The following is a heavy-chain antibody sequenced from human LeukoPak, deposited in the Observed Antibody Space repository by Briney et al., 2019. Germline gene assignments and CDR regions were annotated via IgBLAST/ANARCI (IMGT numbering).Heavy chain of an antibody. D-gene: IGHD1-26*01. J-gene: IGHJ4*02. CDR1: GFTFGSYE. CDR2: ISTSGSTI. CDR3: ARAHRGSYHRYFDH. V-gene: IGHV3-48*03. Sequence: GGSLRLSCAASGFTFGSYEMNWVRQSPGKGLEWLSYISTSGSTIMYAGSVKGRLTISSDNGNNSLYLHLHSLRAEDTAVYYCARAHRGSYHRYFDHWGQGTVVTVSS.